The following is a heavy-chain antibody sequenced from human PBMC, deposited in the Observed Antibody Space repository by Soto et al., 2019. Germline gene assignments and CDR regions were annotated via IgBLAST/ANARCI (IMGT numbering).Heavy chain of an antibody. CDR1: GGSISSYY. CDR2: IYYSGST. J-gene: IGHJ5*02. Sequence: QVQLQESGPGLVKPSETLSLTCTVSGGSISSYYWSWIRQPPGKGLEWIGYIYYSGSTNYNPSLKSRVTLSVDTSKNQFSLKLSSVTAADTAVYYCARGLTDIVVVPAVAWFDPWGQGTLVTVSS. D-gene: IGHD2-2*01. V-gene: IGHV4-59*01. CDR3: ARGLTDIVVVPAVAWFDP.